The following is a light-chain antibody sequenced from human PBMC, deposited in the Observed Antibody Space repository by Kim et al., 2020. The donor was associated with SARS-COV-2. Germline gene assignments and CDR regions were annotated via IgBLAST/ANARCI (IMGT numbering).Light chain of an antibody. CDR3: QQSYDSPFT. Sequence: ASVGARVTITCRASQSISGFLNWYQQKPGKAPKLLIQTASILQSGVPSRFTGSGSGTDFTLTISSLQPEDFAIYYCQQSYDSPFTFGPGTKVDIK. V-gene: IGKV1-39*01. J-gene: IGKJ3*01. CDR1: QSISGF. CDR2: TAS.